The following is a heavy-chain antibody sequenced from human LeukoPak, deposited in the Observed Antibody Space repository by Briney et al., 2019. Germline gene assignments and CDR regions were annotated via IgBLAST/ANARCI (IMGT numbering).Heavy chain of an antibody. CDR1: GFTFSTYN. CDR3: ARDGESRAEYSSRPNWFDP. CDR2: ISSSRSTI. J-gene: IGHJ5*02. Sequence: GGSLRLSCAASGFTFSTYNMNWVRQAPWKGLEWVSYISSSRSTIYYADSVKGRFTISRDNARNSLYLQMNSLRAEDTAVYYCARDGESRAEYSSRPNWFDPWGQGTLVTVSS. V-gene: IGHV3-48*04. D-gene: IGHD6-13*01.